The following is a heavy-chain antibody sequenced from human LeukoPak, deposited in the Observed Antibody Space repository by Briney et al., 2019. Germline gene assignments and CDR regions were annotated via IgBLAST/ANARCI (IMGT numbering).Heavy chain of an antibody. CDR1: GFTFSSYS. CDR3: EGGMVATSYAFDI. V-gene: IGHV3-23*01. D-gene: IGHD5-12*01. Sequence: GGSLRLSCAASGFTFSSYSMNWVRQAPGKGLEWVSAISGSGGSTYYADSVKGRFTISRDNSKNTLYLQMNSLRAEDTAVYYCEGGMVATSYAFDIWGQGTMVTVSS. CDR2: ISGSGGST. J-gene: IGHJ3*02.